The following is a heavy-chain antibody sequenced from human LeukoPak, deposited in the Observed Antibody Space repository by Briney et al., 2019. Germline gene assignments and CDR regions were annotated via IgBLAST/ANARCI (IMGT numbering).Heavy chain of an antibody. CDR1: GGSISSSSYY. CDR3: AGETQTAAAGTYNWFDP. CDR2: IYYSGST. D-gene: IGHD6-13*01. V-gene: IGHV4-39*01. Sequence: SETLSLTCTVSGGSISSSSYYWGWIRQPPGKGLEWIGSIYYSGSTYYNPSLKSRVTISVDTSKNQFSLKLSSVTAADTAVYYCAGETQTAAAGTYNWFDPWGQGTLVTVSS. J-gene: IGHJ5*02.